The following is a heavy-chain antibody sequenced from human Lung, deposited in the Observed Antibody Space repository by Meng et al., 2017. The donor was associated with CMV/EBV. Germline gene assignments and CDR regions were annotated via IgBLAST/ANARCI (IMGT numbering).Heavy chain of an antibody. J-gene: IGHJ4*02. CDR3: ARGGKDIVVVPAPIDY. CDR1: GGSISSSSYY. Sequence: GSLRLSCTVSGGSISSSSYYWGWIRQPPGKGLEWIGSIYYSGSTYYNPSLKSRVTISVDTSKNQFSLKLSSVTAADTAVYYCARGGKDIVVVPAPIDYWGQGTLVTVSS. D-gene: IGHD2-2*01. CDR2: IYYSGST. V-gene: IGHV4-39*01.